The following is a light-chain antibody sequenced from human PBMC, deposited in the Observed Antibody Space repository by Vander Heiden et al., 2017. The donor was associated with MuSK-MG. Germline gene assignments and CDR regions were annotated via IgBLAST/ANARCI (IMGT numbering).Light chain of an antibody. CDR1: QSVSSSY. Sequence: DTVLTQSPGTLSWSPGERATLSCRASQSVSSSYLAWYQQTPGQAPRLLIYGASTRATGIPDRFSGSWSGTDFTLTISRLEPEDFAVYYCQQYDSSPPAWTFGQGTKVEIK. CDR3: QQYDSSPPAWT. CDR2: GAS. J-gene: IGKJ1*01. V-gene: IGKV3-20*01.